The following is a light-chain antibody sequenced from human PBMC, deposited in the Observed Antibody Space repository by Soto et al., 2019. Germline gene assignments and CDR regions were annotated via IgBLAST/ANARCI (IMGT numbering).Light chain of an antibody. CDR1: SSDVGSYNL. Sequence: QSVLTQPASVSGSPGQSITISCTGTSSDVGSYNLVSWYQQHPGKAPKLMIYEGSKRPSGVSNRFSGSKSGNTASLTISGLQAEDEADYYCCSYAGSYVVFGGGTKRTVL. CDR3: CSYAGSYVV. V-gene: IGLV2-23*01. J-gene: IGLJ2*01. CDR2: EGS.